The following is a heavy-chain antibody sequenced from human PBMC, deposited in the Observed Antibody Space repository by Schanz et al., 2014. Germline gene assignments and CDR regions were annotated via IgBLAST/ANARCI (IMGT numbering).Heavy chain of an antibody. D-gene: IGHD3-16*01. J-gene: IGHJ3*02. CDR3: AKGVGGGLLLGSTFDN. Sequence: VQLLESGGALVRPGGSLRLSCAASGFTFTGYVMTWVRQAPGKGLEWVSGLSASGGHTYYADSVKGRFTISRDNSKNTVYLEMNNVRVDDTAVYYCAKGVGGGLLLGSTFDNWGQGTMVTV. CDR2: LSASGGHT. V-gene: IGHV3-23*01. CDR1: GFTFTGYV.